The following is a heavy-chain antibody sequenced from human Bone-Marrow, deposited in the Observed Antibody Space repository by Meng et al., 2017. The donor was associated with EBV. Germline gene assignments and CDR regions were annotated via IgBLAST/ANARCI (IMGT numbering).Heavy chain of an antibody. CDR1: GYTFTSYG. Sequence: VQPVQSGSEAKKPXASVKASCKASGYTFTSYGISWVRQAPGQGLEWMGWMCAYNGNTNYAQKLQGRVTMTTDTSTSTAYMELRSLGSDDTAVYYCARYGYETGIAVAGFDDLGQGTLGTVSS. CDR3: ARYGYETGIAVAGFDD. CDR2: MCAYNGNT. V-gene: IGHV1-18*01. J-gene: IGHJ4*02. D-gene: IGHD6-19*01.